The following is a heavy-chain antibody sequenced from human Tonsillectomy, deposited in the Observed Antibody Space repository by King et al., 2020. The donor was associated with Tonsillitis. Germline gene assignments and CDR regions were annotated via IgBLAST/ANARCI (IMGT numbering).Heavy chain of an antibody. CDR2: NYNSGRT. CDR1: SYSISSDYY. D-gene: IGHD3-22*01. Sequence: QVQLQESGPGLVKPSETLSLTCAVSSYSISSDYYWGWIRPPPGKGLEWIGSNYNSGRTYYNPSLKSRVTISKDTSKNQFFLKLNSVTAADAAVYYCASHYCDSSGYSVFYWGQGTLVTVSS. V-gene: IGHV4-38-2*01. CDR3: ASHYCDSSGYSVFY. J-gene: IGHJ4*02.